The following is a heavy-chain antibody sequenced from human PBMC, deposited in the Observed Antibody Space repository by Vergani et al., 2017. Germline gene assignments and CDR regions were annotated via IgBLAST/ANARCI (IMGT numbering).Heavy chain of an antibody. CDR2: ISSSSSTI. CDR3: ARDRYCSSTSCYMDWFDP. J-gene: IGHJ5*02. Sequence: EVQPVESGGGLVQPGGSLRLSCAASGFTFSSYSMNWVRQAPGKGLEWVSYISSSSSTIYYADSVKGRFTLSRDNAKNSLYLQMNSLRAEDTAVYYCARDRYCSSTSCYMDWFDPWGQGTLVTVSS. V-gene: IGHV3-48*04. D-gene: IGHD2-2*02. CDR1: GFTFSSYS.